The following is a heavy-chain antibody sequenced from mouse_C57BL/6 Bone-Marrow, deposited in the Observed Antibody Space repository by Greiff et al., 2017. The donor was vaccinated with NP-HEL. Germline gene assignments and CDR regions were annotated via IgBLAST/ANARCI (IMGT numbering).Heavy chain of an antibody. CDR1: GYTFTSYW. CDR2: IDPSDSYT. CDR3: ARMTTVVAPNAMDY. V-gene: IGHV1-50*01. D-gene: IGHD1-1*01. Sequence: QVQLQQPGAELVKPGASVKLSCKASGYTFTSYWMQWVKQRPGQGLEWIGEIDPSDSYTNYNQKFKGKATLTVDTSSSTAYMQLSSLTSEDSAVYYCARMTTVVAPNAMDYWGQGTSVTVSS. J-gene: IGHJ4*01.